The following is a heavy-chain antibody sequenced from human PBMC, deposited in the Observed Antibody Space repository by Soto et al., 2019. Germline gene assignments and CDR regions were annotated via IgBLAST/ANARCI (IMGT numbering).Heavy chain of an antibody. V-gene: IGHV3-23*01. J-gene: IGHJ4*02. CDR1: GFTFSSYA. D-gene: IGHD3-3*01. Sequence: HPGGSLRLSCAASGFTFSSYAMSWVRQAPGKGLEWVSYISGSGGTTYYADSVKGRFTISRDNSKNTLYLQMNSLRAEDTAVYYCSRAHDEEWLFPNDYWGQGTLVTVSS. CDR2: ISGSGGTT. CDR3: SRAHDEEWLFPNDY.